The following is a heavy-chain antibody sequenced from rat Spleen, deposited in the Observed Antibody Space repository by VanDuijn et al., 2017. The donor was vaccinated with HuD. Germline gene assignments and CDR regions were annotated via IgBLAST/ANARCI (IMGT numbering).Heavy chain of an antibody. D-gene: IGHD1-5*01. V-gene: IGHV5-29*01. CDR2: INYDGSST. CDR3: TRHDLGTTRGVMDA. J-gene: IGHJ4*01. Sequence: EWVATINYDGSSTHYRDSVKGRFTISRDNAKSTLFLQMDSLRSEDTATYYCTRHDLGTTRGVMDAWGQGTSVTVSS.